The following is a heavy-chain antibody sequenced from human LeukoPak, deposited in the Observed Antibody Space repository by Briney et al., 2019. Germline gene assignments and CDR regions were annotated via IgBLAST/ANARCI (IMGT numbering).Heavy chain of an antibody. CDR1: GFIFSNYN. CDR3: AKDPYYYDTSGYNWDY. CDR2: ISSRSYAI. Sequence: PGGSLRLSCAASGFIFSNYNMNWVRQAPGKGREWVSYISSRSYAIYYADSVKGRFTISRDNSNNTLFLQMNSLRAEDTAVYYCAKDPYYYDTSGYNWDYWGQGTLVTVSS. V-gene: IGHV3-48*01. J-gene: IGHJ4*02. D-gene: IGHD3-22*01.